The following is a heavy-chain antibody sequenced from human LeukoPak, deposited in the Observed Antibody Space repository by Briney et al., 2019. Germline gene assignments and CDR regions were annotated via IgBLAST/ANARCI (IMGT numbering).Heavy chain of an antibody. D-gene: IGHD5-12*01. V-gene: IGHV4-39*07. CDR3: ARTYSGYDSNAFDI. CDR2: IYYSGST. CDR1: GGSISSSSYY. Sequence: SETLSLTCTVSGGSISSSSYYWGWIRQPPGKGLEWIGSIYYSGSTYYNPSLKSRVTISVDTSKNQFSLKLSSVTAADTAVYYCARTYSGYDSNAFDIWGQGTVVTVSS. J-gene: IGHJ3*02.